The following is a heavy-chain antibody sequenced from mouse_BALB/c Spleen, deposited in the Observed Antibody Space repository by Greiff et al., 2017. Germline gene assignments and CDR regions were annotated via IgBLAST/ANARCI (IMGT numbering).Heavy chain of an antibody. J-gene: IGHJ4*01. CDR3: ARGAITTSPMDY. CDR2: IDPSDSYT. V-gene: IGHV1-69*02. D-gene: IGHD1-2*01. CDR1: GYTFTSYW. Sequence: VQLQQPGAELVKPGASVKLSCKASGYTFTSYWMHWVKQRPGQGLEWIGEIDPSDSYTNYNQKFKGKATLTVDKSSSTAYMQLSSLTSEDSAVYYCARGAITTSPMDYWGQGTSVTVSS.